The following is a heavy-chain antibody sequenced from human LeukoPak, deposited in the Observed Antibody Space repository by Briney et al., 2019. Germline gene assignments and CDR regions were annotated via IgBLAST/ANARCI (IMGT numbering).Heavy chain of an antibody. CDR3: ARAPYCSSTSCAPDY. Sequence: GASVKVSCKASGYTFTGYYMHWVRQAPGQGLEWMGWINPNSGGTNYAQKLQGRVTMTRDTSISTAYMELSRLRSDDTAVYYCARAPYCSSTSCAPDYWGQGTLVTVSS. V-gene: IGHV1-2*02. D-gene: IGHD2-2*01. J-gene: IGHJ4*02. CDR1: GYTFTGYY. CDR2: INPNSGGT.